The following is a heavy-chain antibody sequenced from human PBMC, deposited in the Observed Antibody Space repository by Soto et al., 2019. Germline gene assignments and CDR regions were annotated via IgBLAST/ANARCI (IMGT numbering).Heavy chain of an antibody. CDR1: GFTFSSYG. CDR3: ARDDLPIAVAGPYYFDY. Sequence: QVQLVESGGGVVQPGRSLRLSCAASGFTFSSYGMHWVRQAPGKGLEWVAVIWYDGSNKYYADSVKGRFTISRDNSKNTLYLQMNSLRAEDTAVYYCARDDLPIAVAGPYYFDYWGQGTLVTVSS. V-gene: IGHV3-33*01. J-gene: IGHJ4*02. D-gene: IGHD6-19*01. CDR2: IWYDGSNK.